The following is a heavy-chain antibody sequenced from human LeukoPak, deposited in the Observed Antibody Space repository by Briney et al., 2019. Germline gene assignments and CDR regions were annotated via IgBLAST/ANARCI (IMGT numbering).Heavy chain of an antibody. CDR2: INPNIGGT. CDR3: ARLIRDGYNYGTPENPYYFDY. D-gene: IGHD5-24*01. J-gene: IGHJ4*02. V-gene: IGHV1-18*01. CDR1: GYTFTSYG. Sequence: ASVKVSCKASGYTFTSYGISWVRQAPGKGLEWMGWINPNIGGTNYAQKLQGRVTMTTDTSTSTAYMELRSLRSDDTAVYYCARLIRDGYNYGTPENPYYFDYWGQGTLVTVSS.